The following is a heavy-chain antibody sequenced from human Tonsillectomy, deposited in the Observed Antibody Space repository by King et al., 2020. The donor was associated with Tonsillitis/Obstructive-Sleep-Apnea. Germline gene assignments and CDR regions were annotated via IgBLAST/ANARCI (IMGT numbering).Heavy chain of an antibody. V-gene: IGHV2-5*01. CDR1: GFSFSTSGVG. D-gene: IGHD3-16*02. CDR2: IYWYDDK. J-gene: IGHJ4*02. Sequence: FTLKESGPTLVKPTQTLTLTCTFSGFSFSTSGVGVGWIRQPPGKALEWLSLIYWYDDKRYSPSLKSRLTIIKETSKNQVVLTMTNMDPVDTATYYCAHLRGYDFVWGSYRLDYWGQGTLVTVSS. CDR3: AHLRGYDFVWGSYRLDY.